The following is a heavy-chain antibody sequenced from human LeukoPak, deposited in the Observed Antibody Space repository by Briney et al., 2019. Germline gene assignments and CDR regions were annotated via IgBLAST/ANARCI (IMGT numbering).Heavy chain of an antibody. CDR3: AICRKFYSDSSGYCNYFDY. Sequence: PSETLSLTCAVYGGSFSGYYWSWLRQPPGKGLEWIGEINHSGSTNYNPSLKSRVTISVDTSKNQFSLKLSSVTAADTAVYYCAICRKFYSDSSGYCNYFDYWGQGTLVTVSS. CDR1: GGSFSGYY. D-gene: IGHD3-22*01. CDR2: INHSGST. V-gene: IGHV4-34*01. J-gene: IGHJ4*02.